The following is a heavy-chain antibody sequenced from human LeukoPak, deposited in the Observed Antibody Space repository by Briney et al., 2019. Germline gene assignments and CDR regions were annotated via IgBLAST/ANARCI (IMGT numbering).Heavy chain of an antibody. CDR2: ISSSSETI. CDR3: ARVANAYYDSYMDV. V-gene: IGHV3-48*01. Sequence: GGSLRLSCAASGFTFNIYSMNWVRQAPGKGREWVSYISSSSETIYYADSMKGRFTISRDNAKNSLYLQMNSLRAEDTAVYYCARVANAYYDSYMDVWGKGTTVTVSS. CDR1: GFTFNIYS. J-gene: IGHJ6*03.